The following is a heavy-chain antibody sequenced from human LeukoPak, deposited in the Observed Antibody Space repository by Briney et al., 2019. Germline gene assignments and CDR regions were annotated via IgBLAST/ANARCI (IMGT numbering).Heavy chain of an antibody. CDR1: GFTFSNYA. CDR3: ARVFGLAASYLYFDL. D-gene: IGHD6-13*01. V-gene: IGHV3-23*01. Sequence: GGSLRLSCAASGFTFSNYAMSWVRQPPGKGLGWVSSISDSGGSTYYADSVKGRFTTSRDNSKNTLYLQMNSLRVEDTAVYYCARVFGLAASYLYFDLWGRGTLVTVSS. J-gene: IGHJ2*01. CDR2: ISDSGGST.